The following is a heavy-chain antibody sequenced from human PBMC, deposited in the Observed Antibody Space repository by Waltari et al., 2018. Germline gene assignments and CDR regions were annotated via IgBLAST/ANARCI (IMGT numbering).Heavy chain of an antibody. V-gene: IGHV4-61*02. CDR3: AREAVAGFYYYYYMDV. D-gene: IGHD6-19*01. CDR2: IYTSGST. Sequence: QVQLQESGPGLVKPSQTLSLTCTVSGGSISSGSYYWSWIRQPAGKGLEWIGRIYTSGSTNYNPSLKSRVTISVDTSKNQFSLKLSSVTAADTAVYYCAREAVAGFYYYYYMDVWGKGTTVTVSS. J-gene: IGHJ6*03. CDR1: GGSISSGSYY.